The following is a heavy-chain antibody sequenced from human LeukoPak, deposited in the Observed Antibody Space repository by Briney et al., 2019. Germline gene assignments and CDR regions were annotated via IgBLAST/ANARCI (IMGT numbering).Heavy chain of an antibody. CDR3: AKGRDDYGDYGRTGRFDP. Sequence: GGSLRLSCAASGFTFSSYAMSWVRQAPGKGLGWVSAISGSGGSTYYADSVKGRFTISRDNSKNTLYLQMNSLRAEDTAVYYCAKGRDDYGDYGRTGRFDPWGQGTLVTVSS. CDR1: GFTFSSYA. V-gene: IGHV3-23*01. J-gene: IGHJ5*02. D-gene: IGHD4-17*01. CDR2: ISGSGGST.